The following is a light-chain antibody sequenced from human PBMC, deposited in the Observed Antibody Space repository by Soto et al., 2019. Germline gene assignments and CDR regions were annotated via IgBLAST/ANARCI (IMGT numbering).Light chain of an antibody. CDR2: SNN. J-gene: IGLJ3*02. CDR3: AAWDDSLNGWV. V-gene: IGLV1-44*01. CDR1: SSNIGSNT. Sequence: QSVLTQPPSASGTPGQRVTSSCSGSSSNIGSNTVNWYQQLPGTATKLLIYSNNQRPSGVPDRFSGSKSGTSASLAIMGLQSEDEADYYCAAWDDSLNGWVFGGVTKVTVL.